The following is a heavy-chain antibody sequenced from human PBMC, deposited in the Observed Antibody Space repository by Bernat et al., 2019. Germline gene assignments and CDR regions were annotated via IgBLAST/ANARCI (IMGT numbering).Heavy chain of an antibody. D-gene: IGHD3-22*01. J-gene: IGHJ4*02. CDR3: AKDKGAYDSSGYYDY. CDR1: GFTLSSYA. Sequence: EVQLVESGGGLVQPGGSLRLSCAASGFTLSSYAMSWVRQAPGKGLEWVSAISGSGGSTYYADSVKSRCTISRDNSKNTLYLQMNSLRAEDTAVYYCAKDKGAYDSSGYYDYWGQGTLVTVSS. CDR2: ISGSGGST. V-gene: IGHV3-23*04.